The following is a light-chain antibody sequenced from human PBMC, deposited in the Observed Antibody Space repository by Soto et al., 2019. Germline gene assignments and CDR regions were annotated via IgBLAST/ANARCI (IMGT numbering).Light chain of an antibody. CDR3: QQRSNWAT. J-gene: IGKJ3*01. CDR2: DAS. Sequence: EIVLTQSPATLCLSPGERATLSCRASQSVSRNLAWYQQKPGQAPRLLIYDASNRATGIPARFSGSGSVTDFTLTISSLEPEDFAVYYCQQRSNWATFGHGTKVDIK. CDR1: QSVSRN. V-gene: IGKV3-11*01.